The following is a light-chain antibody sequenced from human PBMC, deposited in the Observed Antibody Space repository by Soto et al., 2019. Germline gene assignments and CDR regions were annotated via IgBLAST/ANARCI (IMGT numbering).Light chain of an antibody. CDR3: ETWDSNTRV. J-gene: IGLJ1*01. CDR1: SGHSSYI. V-gene: IGLV4-60*02. CDR2: LEGSGSY. Sequence: QLVLTQSSSASASLGSSVNLTCTLSSGHSSYIIAWHQQQPGKAPRYLMKLEGSGSYNKGSGVPDRFSGSSSGADRYLTISNLQFEDEADYYCETWDSNTRVFGTGTKLTVL.